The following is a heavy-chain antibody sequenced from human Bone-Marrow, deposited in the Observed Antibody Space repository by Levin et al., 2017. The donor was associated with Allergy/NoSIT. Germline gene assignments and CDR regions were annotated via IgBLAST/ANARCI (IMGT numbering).Heavy chain of an antibody. V-gene: IGHV1-18*01. D-gene: IGHD4-17*01. CDR3: TALVGASTGNY. CDR1: GPIFATYS. Sequence: GESLKISCKASGPIFATYSLSWVRQAPGQGLEWLGLISPANGHTSYGQRFQDRVTMTTDTSTTTAYMELSTLTSDDTAVYYWTALVGASTGNYWGHGTLVIV. J-gene: IGHJ4*01. CDR2: ISPANGHT.